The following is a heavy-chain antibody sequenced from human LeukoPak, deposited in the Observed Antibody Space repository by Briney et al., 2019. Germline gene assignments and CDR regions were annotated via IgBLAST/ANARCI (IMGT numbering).Heavy chain of an antibody. CDR1: GFTVSSNY. Sequence: GGSLRLSCAASGFTVSSNYMSWVRQAPGKGLEWVSVIYSGGSTYYADSVMGRFTISRDNSKNTLYLQMNSLRAEDTAVYYCARDYYDSSGYDAFDIWGQGTMVTVSS. J-gene: IGHJ3*02. V-gene: IGHV3-53*01. CDR2: IYSGGST. CDR3: ARDYYDSSGYDAFDI. D-gene: IGHD3-22*01.